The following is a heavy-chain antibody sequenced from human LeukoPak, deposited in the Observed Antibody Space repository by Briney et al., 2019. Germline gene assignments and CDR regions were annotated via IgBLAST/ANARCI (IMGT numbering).Heavy chain of an antibody. CDR1: GGSISSSSYY. Sequence: PSETLSLTCTVSGGSISSSSYYWGWLRQPPGKGLEWIGSIYYSGSTYHNPSLKSRVTISVDTSKNQFSLKLSSVTAADTAVYYCARDLIHVDTAMAFDYWGQGTLVTVSS. CDR3: ARDLIHVDTAMAFDY. J-gene: IGHJ4*02. D-gene: IGHD5-18*01. CDR2: IYYSGST. V-gene: IGHV4-39*01.